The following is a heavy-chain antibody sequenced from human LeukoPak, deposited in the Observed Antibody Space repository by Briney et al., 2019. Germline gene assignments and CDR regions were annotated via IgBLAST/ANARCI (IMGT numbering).Heavy chain of an antibody. CDR3: ARQGPAGTENKEFDY. J-gene: IGHJ4*02. CDR1: GYTFTGYY. D-gene: IGHD1-1*01. CDR2: INPNSGGT. V-gene: IGHV1-2*02. Sequence: GASVKVSCKASGYTFTGYYMHWVRQAPGQGLEWMGWINPNSGGTNYAQKFQGRVTMTRDTSISTAYMELSRLRSDDTAVYYCARQGPAGTENKEFDYWGQGTLVTVSS.